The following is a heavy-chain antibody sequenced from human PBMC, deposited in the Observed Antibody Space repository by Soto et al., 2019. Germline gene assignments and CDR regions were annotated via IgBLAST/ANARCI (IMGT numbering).Heavy chain of an antibody. J-gene: IGHJ6*02. Sequence: GGSLRLSCAASGFTFSSYGMHWVRQAPGKGLEWVEVIWYDGSNKYYADSVKVRFTISRDNAKNSLYLQMNSLRAEDTALYYCAKDIRRNRWLVSFGGYYYYGMDVWGQGTTVTVS. CDR1: GFTFSSYG. CDR3: AKDIRRNRWLVSFGGYYYYGMDV. CDR2: IWYDGSNK. D-gene: IGHD6-19*01. V-gene: IGHV3-33*03.